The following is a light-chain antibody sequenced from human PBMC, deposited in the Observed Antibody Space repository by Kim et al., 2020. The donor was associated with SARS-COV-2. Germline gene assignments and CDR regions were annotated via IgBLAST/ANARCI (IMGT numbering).Light chain of an antibody. CDR1: SGSVSTSHY. CDR3: VLYMGSGIWV. J-gene: IGLJ3*02. CDR2: NTN. Sequence: GGTVTLTCGLSSGSVSTSHYPSCYQQTPGQAPRTLMYNTNTRASGVPDRFSGSILGNKAVLTITGAQADDESDYYCVLYMGSGIWVFGGGTQLTVL. V-gene: IGLV8-61*01.